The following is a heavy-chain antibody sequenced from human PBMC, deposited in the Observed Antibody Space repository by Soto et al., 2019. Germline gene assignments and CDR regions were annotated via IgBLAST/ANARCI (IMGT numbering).Heavy chain of an antibody. CDR1: GGTFSSYA. CDR2: IIPIFGTA. V-gene: IGHV1-69*13. J-gene: IGHJ5*02. Sequence: GASVKVSCKASGGTFSSYAISWVRQAPGQGLEWMGGIIPIFGTANYAQKFQGRVTITADESTSTAYMELSSLRSEDTAVYHCAREVKSVLFDPWGQGTLVTVSS. D-gene: IGHD2-21*01. CDR3: AREVKSVLFDP.